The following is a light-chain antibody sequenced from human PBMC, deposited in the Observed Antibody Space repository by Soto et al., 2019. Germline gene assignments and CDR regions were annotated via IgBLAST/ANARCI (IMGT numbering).Light chain of an antibody. V-gene: IGKV3-11*01. CDR1: QSVGSS. Sequence: EIVMTQSPATLSASPGERATLSFRASQSVGSSLAWYQQKLGQAPRLLIYAASDRATGIPGRFSGSGSGTDFTLIISSLEPEDFAFYYCQQGNTWPWTFGQGTKVDIK. CDR3: QQGNTWPWT. CDR2: AAS. J-gene: IGKJ1*01.